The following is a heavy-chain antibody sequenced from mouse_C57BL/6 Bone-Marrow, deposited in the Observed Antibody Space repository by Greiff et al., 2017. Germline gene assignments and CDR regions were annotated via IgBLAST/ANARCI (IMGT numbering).Heavy chain of an antibody. J-gene: IGHJ3*01. V-gene: IGHV1-64*01. CDR2: IHPNSGST. D-gene: IGHD2-4*01. CDR3: GGARDYEAWFAY. CDR1: GYTFTSYW. Sequence: QVHVKQPGAELVKPGASVKLSCQASGYTFTSYWMHWVKQRPGQGLEWIGMIHPNSGSTNYNEKFKSKATLTVDKSSSTAYMQLSSLTSEDSAVYYRGGARDYEAWFAYWGQGTLVTVSA.